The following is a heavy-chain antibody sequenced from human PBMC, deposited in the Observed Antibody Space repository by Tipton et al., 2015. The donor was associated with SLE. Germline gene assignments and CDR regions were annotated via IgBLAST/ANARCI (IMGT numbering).Heavy chain of an antibody. Sequence: TLSLTCTVSGGSISRYFWSWIRQSPGKGLEWVGYLYYSGSTAYNPSLKSRATISEDTSKNQFSLRLSSVTAADTAVYYCARLRNIAFLEYNDAFDIWGQGTMLTVSA. V-gene: IGHV4-59*01. CDR3: ARLRNIAFLEYNDAFDI. D-gene: IGHD3-3*02. CDR1: GGSISRYF. CDR2: LYYSGST. J-gene: IGHJ3*02.